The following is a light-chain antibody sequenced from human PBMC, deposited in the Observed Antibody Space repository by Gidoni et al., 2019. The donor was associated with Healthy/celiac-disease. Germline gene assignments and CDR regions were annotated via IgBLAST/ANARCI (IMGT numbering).Light chain of an antibody. CDR2: GAS. CDR1: QNISSY. J-gene: IGKJ1*01. CDR3: QQSYSTPWT. Sequence: EIQMTQSPSSLSGSVGDRVTITCRASQNISSYLNWYQQKPGKAPKLLMYGASSLQSGVPSRFSGSGSGTDFTLTISSLQPEDFATYYCQQSYSTPWTFXRXTKVEFK. V-gene: IGKV1-39*01.